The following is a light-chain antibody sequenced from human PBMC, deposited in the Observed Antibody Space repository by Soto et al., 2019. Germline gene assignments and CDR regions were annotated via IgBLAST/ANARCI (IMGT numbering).Light chain of an antibody. J-gene: IGKJ1*01. CDR1: QTLRSGY. CDR3: QQYENWPWT. Sequence: EIVLTQSPGTLSLSAGDRATLXXRSSQTLRSGYLAWYQHKPGQAPRXXIYDVSSRATGIPDRFSGSGSGTDFTLTISSLQSEDFAVYYCQQYENWPWTFGQGTKVDIK. V-gene: IGKV3-20*01. CDR2: DVS.